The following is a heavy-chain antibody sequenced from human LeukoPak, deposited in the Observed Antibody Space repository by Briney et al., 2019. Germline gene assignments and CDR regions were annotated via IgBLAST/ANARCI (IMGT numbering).Heavy chain of an antibody. D-gene: IGHD6-13*01. CDR2: ISSSSTTI. V-gene: IGHV3-48*02. J-gene: IGHJ6*03. CDR3: ARDAQHLVDLYYYYYYMDV. CDR1: GFTFSSYS. Sequence: PGGSLRLSCAASGFTFSSYSMNWVRQAPGKGLEWVSYISSSSTTIYYADSVKGRFTISRDNAKNSLYLQTNSLRDEDTAVYYCARDAQHLVDLYYYYYYMDVWGKGTTVTVSS.